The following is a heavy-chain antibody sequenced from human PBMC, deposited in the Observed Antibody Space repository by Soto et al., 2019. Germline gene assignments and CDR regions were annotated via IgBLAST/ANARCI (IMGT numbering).Heavy chain of an antibody. Sequence: QVPLVQSGAEVKKPGSSVTVSCKASGGTFSSYAIHWVRQAPGQGLEWMGGIIPMYGPAKYAQWIQGRVTITADESTTTVYMELTSLTSQDTAVYYCARVTSMVRGVIDNWFDPWGHGTLVTVSS. CDR1: GGTFSSYA. CDR2: IIPMYGPA. CDR3: ARVTSMVRGVIDNWFDP. J-gene: IGHJ5*02. D-gene: IGHD3-10*01. V-gene: IGHV1-69*01.